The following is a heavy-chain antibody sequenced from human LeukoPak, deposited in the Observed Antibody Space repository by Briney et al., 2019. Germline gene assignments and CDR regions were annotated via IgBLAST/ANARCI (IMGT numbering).Heavy chain of an antibody. CDR3: ARGASTGTTYFDY. Sequence: PGRSLRLSCAASGFTFSSYAMHWVRQAPGKGLEWVAVISYDGSNKYYADSVKGRFTISRDNSKNTLYLQMNSLRAEDTAVYYCARGASTGTTYFDYWGQGTLVTGSS. D-gene: IGHD1-1*01. J-gene: IGHJ4*02. CDR1: GFTFSSYA. V-gene: IGHV3-30-3*01. CDR2: ISYDGSNK.